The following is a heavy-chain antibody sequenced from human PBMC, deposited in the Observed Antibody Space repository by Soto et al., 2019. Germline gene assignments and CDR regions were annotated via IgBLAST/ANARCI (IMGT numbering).Heavy chain of an antibody. Sequence: SETLSLTCAVYGGSFSGYYWNWIRQPPGKGLEWIGYIYYSGSTNYNPSLKSRVTISVDTSKNQFSLKLSSVTAADTAVYYCASGYYYDSSGYYLPDYFDYWGQGTLVTVSS. CDR3: ASGYYYDSSGYYLPDYFDY. D-gene: IGHD3-22*01. CDR1: GGSFSGYY. V-gene: IGHV4-59*01. CDR2: IYYSGST. J-gene: IGHJ4*02.